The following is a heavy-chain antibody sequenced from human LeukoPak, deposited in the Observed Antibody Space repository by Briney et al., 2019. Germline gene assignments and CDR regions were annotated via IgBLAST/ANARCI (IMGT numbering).Heavy chain of an antibody. D-gene: IGHD1-26*01. CDR1: GFTFSNYW. Sequence: GGSLILSCSASGFTFSNYWMSWVRQAPGKGLEWVANIKEDGSVQYYVDSLKGRFTISRDNAEHSLFLQVDSLRAEDTAVYYCARTVRGIVMPQNAFDIWGQGTMVTVSS. V-gene: IGHV3-7*01. CDR2: IKEDGSVQ. J-gene: IGHJ3*02. CDR3: ARTVRGIVMPQNAFDI.